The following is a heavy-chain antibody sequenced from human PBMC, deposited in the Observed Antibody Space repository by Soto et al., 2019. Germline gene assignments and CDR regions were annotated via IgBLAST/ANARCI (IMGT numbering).Heavy chain of an antibody. Sequence: ASVKVSCKASGYTFTSYDINWVRQATGQGLEWMGWMNPNSGNTGYAQKFQGRVTMTRNTTISTAYMELSSLRSEDTAMYYCARGPAGVCGYYFDYWGQGTLVTVSS. CDR1: GYTFTSYD. V-gene: IGHV1-8*01. D-gene: IGHD3-22*01. CDR3: ARGPAGVCGYYFDY. CDR2: MNPNSGNT. J-gene: IGHJ4*02.